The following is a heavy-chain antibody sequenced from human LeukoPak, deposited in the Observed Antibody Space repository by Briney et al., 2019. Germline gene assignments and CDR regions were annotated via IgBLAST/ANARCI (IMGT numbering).Heavy chain of an antibody. Sequence: GGSLRLSCAVSGFHFTTYWMTWVRQAPGKGLEWVANIKQDGSDKNYVDSVKGRFTISRDNAKKVLYLQMNSLRAEDTAVYYCATSWGPDTSAFRWGRDGMDVWGQGTTVIVS. D-gene: IGHD3-16*01. V-gene: IGHV3-7*03. CDR1: GFHFTTYW. CDR3: ATSWGPDTSAFRWGRDGMDV. J-gene: IGHJ6*02. CDR2: IKQDGSDK.